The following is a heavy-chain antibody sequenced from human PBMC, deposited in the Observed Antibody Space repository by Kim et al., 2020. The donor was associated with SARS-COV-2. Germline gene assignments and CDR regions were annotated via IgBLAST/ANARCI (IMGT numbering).Heavy chain of an antibody. D-gene: IGHD3-10*01. V-gene: IGHV4-38-2*02. CDR2: VSHSGGT. CDR1: GYSISSAYY. Sequence: SETLSHTCIVSGYSISSAYYWGWVRQPPGKGLEWIATVSHSGGTYYNPSLESRVTISADTSKNQFSLRLTSVTASDTAVYYCARDRALIGAFDIWGQGT. J-gene: IGHJ3*02. CDR3: ARDRALIGAFDI.